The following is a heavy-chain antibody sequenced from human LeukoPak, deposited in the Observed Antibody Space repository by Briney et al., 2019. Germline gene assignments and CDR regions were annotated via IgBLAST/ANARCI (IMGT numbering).Heavy chain of an antibody. J-gene: IGHJ6*04. CDR1: GFTFSSYE. Sequence: GGSLRLSCAASGFTFSSYERNWVRQAPGKGREGGSYISSSGSTIYYADSVKGRFTISRDNAKNSLYLQMNSLRAEDTAVYYCARGLSVVVAADYGMDVWGKGTTVTVSS. CDR2: ISSSGSTI. D-gene: IGHD2-15*01. CDR3: ARGLSVVVAADYGMDV. V-gene: IGHV3-48*03.